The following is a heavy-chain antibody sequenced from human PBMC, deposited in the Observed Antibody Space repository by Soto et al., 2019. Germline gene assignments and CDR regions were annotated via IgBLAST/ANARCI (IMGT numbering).Heavy chain of an antibody. V-gene: IGHV3-74*01. Sequence: GGSLRLSCAASGFAFNTYWMHWVRQVPGKELVWISKINGDGSDIKYADSVKGRFTISRDNSKNTLYLQMNSLRAEDTAVYYCAKGTHGGDYARYYFDYWGQGTLVTVSS. CDR2: INGDGSDI. CDR3: AKGTHGGDYARYYFDY. CDR1: GFAFNTYW. D-gene: IGHD3-16*01. J-gene: IGHJ4*02.